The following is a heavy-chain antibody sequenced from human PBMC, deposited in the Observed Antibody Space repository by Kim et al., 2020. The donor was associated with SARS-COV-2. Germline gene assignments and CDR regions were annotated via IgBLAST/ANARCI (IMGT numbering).Heavy chain of an antibody. D-gene: IGHD2-8*01. V-gene: IGHV1-2*02. J-gene: IGHJ4*02. CDR3: ARGTYCTNGVCSLSDY. Sequence: ASVKVSCKASGYTFTGYYMHWVRQAPGQGLEWMGWINPNSGGTNYAQKFQGRVTMTRDTSISTAYMELSRLRSDDTAVYYCARGTYCTNGVCSLSDYWGQGTLVTVSS. CDR1: GYTFTGYY. CDR2: INPNSGGT.